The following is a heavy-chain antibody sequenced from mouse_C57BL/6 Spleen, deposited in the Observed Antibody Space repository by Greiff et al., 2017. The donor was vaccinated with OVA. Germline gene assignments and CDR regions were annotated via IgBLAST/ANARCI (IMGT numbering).Heavy chain of an antibody. CDR1: GYTFTSYW. CDR2: IDPSSGGT. D-gene: IGHD1-1*01. V-gene: IGHV1-72*01. Sequence: VQLQQPGAELVKPGASVKLSCKASGYTFTSYWMHWVKQRPGRGLEWIGRIDPSSGGTKYNEKFKSKATLTVDKPSSTAYMQLSSLTSEDSAVDECARSAVVAHWYFDVWGKGTTVTVSS. J-gene: IGHJ1*03. CDR3: ARSAVVAHWYFDV.